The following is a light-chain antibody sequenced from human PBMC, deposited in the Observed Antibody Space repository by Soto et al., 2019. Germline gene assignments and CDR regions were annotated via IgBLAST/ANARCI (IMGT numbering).Light chain of an antibody. CDR2: DAS. CDR3: QQRSNWPPSIT. V-gene: IGKV3-11*01. CDR1: QRVSTY. Sequence: EIVLTQSPGTLSLSPGEIATLSCRASQRVSTYLAWYQQKPGQAPRLLIYDASNRASGIPARFSGSGSGTDFTLTISNLEPEDLAVYYCQQRSNWPPSITFGQGTRLEIK. J-gene: IGKJ5*01.